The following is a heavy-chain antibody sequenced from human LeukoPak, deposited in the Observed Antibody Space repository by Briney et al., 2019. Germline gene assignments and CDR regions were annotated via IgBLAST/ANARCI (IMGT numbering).Heavy chain of an antibody. V-gene: IGHV2-70*04. CDR2: IDWDDDK. D-gene: IGHD3-10*01. CDR1: GFSLSTSGMR. J-gene: IGHJ6*03. CDR3: AREGGSGSFYYMDV. Sequence: SGPALVKPTPTLTLTCTFSGFSLSTSGMRVSWIRQPPVKALEWLARIDWDDDKFYSTSLKTRLTISKDTSKNQVVLTMTNMDPVDTATYYCAREGGSGSFYYMDVWGKGTTVTVSS.